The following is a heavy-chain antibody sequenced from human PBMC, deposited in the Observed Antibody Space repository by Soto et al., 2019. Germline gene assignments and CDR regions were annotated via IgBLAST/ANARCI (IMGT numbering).Heavy chain of an antibody. CDR2: IKDDGADE. CDR3: AGGSGWISDT. Sequence: EVQLVESGGGLVQPGGSLRLSCAASGFTFSPYWMSWVRQAPGKGLEWVAIIKDDGADEHYLEAVRGRFTISRDNAKKSRYLAMDSLRVEDTADYYCAGGSGWISDTWGQGTLVTVSS. D-gene: IGHD6-19*01. CDR1: GFTFSPYW. J-gene: IGHJ5*02. V-gene: IGHV3-7*05.